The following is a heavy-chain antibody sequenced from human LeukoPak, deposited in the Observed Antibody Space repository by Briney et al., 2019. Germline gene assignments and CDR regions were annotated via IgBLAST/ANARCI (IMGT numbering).Heavy chain of an antibody. CDR1: GFTFSNFG. V-gene: IGHV3-23*01. Sequence: GGSLRLSCAASGFTFSNFGMNWVRQAPGKGLEWVSAISGSGGSTYYADSVKGRFTISRDNSKNTLYLQMHSPRAEDTAVYYCAKYRAHDYWGQGTLVTVSS. D-gene: IGHD4-11*01. CDR3: AKYRAHDY. J-gene: IGHJ4*02. CDR2: ISGSGGST.